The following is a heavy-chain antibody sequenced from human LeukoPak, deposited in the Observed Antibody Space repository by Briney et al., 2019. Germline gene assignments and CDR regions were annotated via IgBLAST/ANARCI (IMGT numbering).Heavy chain of an antibody. CDR2: TYYRSKRYN. D-gene: IGHD2-21*02. CDR1: GASVSSSSVT. CDR3: ARGQHTAFDY. Sequence: SQTLSLTCAISGASVSSSSVTWNWVRQSPSRGLEWLGRTYYRSKRYNDYALFVQSRIVINLDTSKNQLSLQLNSVTSEDTAVYYCARGQHTAFDYWGQGNLVTVSS. J-gene: IGHJ4*02. V-gene: IGHV6-1*01.